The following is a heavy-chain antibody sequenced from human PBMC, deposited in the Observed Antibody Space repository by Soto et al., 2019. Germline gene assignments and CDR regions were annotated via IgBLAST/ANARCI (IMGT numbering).Heavy chain of an antibody. CDR2: INPNSGGT. J-gene: IGHJ6*02. CDR1: GYTFTGYY. CDR3: ARDLRPPYYDFWSGYPHGMDV. V-gene: IGHV1-2*04. D-gene: IGHD3-3*01. Sequence: ASVKVSCKASGYTFTGYYMHWVRQAPGQRLEWMGWINPNSGGTNYAQKFQGWVTMTRDTSISTAYMELSRLRSDDTAVYYCARDLRPPYYDFWSGYPHGMDVWGQGTTVTVSS.